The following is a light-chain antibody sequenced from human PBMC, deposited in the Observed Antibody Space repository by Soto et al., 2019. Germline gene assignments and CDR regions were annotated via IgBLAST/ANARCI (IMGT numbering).Light chain of an antibody. CDR1: SGHSSYI. J-gene: IGLJ2*01. V-gene: IGLV4-60*02. CDR3: ETWDSNTRV. Sequence: QPVLTQSSSASASLGSSVKLTCTLSSGHSSYIIAWHQQQPGKAPRYLMKLEGSASYNKGSGVPDRFSGSSSGADRYITISNLQFEDEADYYCETWDSNTRVFGAGTKLTFL. CDR2: LEGSASY.